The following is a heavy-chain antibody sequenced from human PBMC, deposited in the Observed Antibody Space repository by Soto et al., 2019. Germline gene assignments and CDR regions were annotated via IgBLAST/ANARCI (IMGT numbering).Heavy chain of an antibody. CDR2: IWFDGSKK. CDR1: GFTFRSHG. CDR3: ARAGAATYGMDV. J-gene: IGHJ6*02. V-gene: IGHV3-33*01. Sequence: QVQLVESGGGVVQPGRSLRLSCAASGFTFRSHGMHWVRQAPGKGLEWVAVIWFDGSKKYYADSVKGRFTISRDDSKNRLDLQMNSLRAEDTAVYYCARAGAATYGMDVWGQGTTVTVS. D-gene: IGHD6-25*01.